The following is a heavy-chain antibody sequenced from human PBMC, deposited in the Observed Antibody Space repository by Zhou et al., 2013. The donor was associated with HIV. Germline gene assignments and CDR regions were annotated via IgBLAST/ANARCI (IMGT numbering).Heavy chain of an antibody. Sequence: EVQLVESGGGLVQPGRSLRLYLCRPRGFTFDDYAMHWVRQAPGKGLEWVSGISWNGGSIAYADSVKGRFTISRDNAKNSLYLQMNSLRPEDMALYYCAKDSHRRNYYDSSGYYPFDYWGQGTLVTVSS. CDR1: GFTFDDYA. CDR3: AKDSHRRNYYDSSGYYPFDY. J-gene: IGHJ4*02. D-gene: IGHD3-22*01. CDR2: ISWNGGSI. V-gene: IGHV3-9*03.